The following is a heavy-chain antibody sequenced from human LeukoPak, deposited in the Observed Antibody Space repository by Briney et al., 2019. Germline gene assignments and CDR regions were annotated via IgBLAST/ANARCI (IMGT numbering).Heavy chain of an antibody. CDR2: INPSGGST. CDR3: ASIAAAGFRYYYYYGMDV. J-gene: IGHJ6*02. CDR1: GYTFTSYY. D-gene: IGHD6-13*01. V-gene: IGHV1-46*01. Sequence: ASVKVSCKASGYTFTSYYMHWVRQAPGQGLEWMGIINPSGGSTSYAQKFQGRATMTRDTSTSTVYMELSSLRSEDTAVYYCASIAAAGFRYYYYYGMDVWGQGTTVTVSS.